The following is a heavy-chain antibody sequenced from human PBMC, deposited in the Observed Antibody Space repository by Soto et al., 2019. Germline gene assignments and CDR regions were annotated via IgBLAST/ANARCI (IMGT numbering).Heavy chain of an antibody. D-gene: IGHD3-3*01. J-gene: IGHJ5*02. CDR1: GFSLSTSGVG. Sequence: SGPTLVNPTQTLTLTCTFSGFSLSTSGVGVGLIPQPPGKALEWLALIYWNDDKRYSPSLKSRLTITKDTSKNQVVLTMTNMDPVDTATYYCAHRKSITIFGVVKTNWFDPWGQGTLVTVYS. V-gene: IGHV2-5*01. CDR3: AHRKSITIFGVVKTNWFDP. CDR2: IYWNDDK.